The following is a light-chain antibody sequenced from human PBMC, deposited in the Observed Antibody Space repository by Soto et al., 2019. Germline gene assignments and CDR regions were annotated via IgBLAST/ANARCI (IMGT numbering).Light chain of an antibody. Sequence: EIVLTQSPGTLSLSPGERATLSCRASQSFNSIYSAWYQQKPGQAPRLLIYDGSNRATGIPARFSGGGSETEFTLTISSLQSEDFAVYFCQQYNIWPLWTFGQGTKVDIK. V-gene: IGKV3D-15*01. CDR2: DGS. CDR3: QQYNIWPLWT. J-gene: IGKJ1*01. CDR1: QSFNSIY.